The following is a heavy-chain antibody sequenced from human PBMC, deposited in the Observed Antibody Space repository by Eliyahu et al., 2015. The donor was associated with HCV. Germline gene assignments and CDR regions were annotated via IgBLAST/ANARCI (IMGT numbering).Heavy chain of an antibody. Sequence: NYAQKFQGRVTITADESTSTAYMELSSLRSEDTAVYYCARSLHPSGSYYIPSAFDIWGQGTMVTVSS. CDR3: ARSLHPSGSYYIPSAFDI. J-gene: IGHJ3*02. V-gene: IGHV1-69*01. D-gene: IGHD1-26*01.